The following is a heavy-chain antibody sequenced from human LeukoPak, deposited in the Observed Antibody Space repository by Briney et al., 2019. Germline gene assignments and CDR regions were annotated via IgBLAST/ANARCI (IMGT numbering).Heavy chain of an antibody. CDR3: ARDYGEGGYYFDY. Sequence: GGSLRLPCAASGFTFSTYWMHWVRQAQGKGLVSLSRISSDGSRTNYADSVKGRFTISRDNAKNTLYLQMNSLRAEDTAVYYCARDYGEGGYYFDYWGQGTLVTVSS. J-gene: IGHJ4*02. V-gene: IGHV3-74*01. D-gene: IGHD4-17*01. CDR1: GFTFSTYW. CDR2: ISSDGSRT.